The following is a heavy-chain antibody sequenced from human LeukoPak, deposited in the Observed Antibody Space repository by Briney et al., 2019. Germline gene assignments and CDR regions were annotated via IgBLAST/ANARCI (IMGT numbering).Heavy chain of an antibody. Sequence: ETLSLTCDVSGGSIDSTNWWNWVRQAPGKGLEWVANINQDGSEKNYVDSVKGRFTISRDNAENSLYLQMNSLRVEDTAVYYCVRDMDVWGQGTTVTVSS. V-gene: IGHV3-7*03. CDR1: GGSIDSTNW. CDR3: VRDMDV. J-gene: IGHJ6*02. CDR2: INQDGSEK.